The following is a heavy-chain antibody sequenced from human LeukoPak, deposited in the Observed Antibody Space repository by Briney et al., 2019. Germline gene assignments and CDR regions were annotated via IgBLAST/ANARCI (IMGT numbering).Heavy chain of an antibody. D-gene: IGHD4-17*01. CDR3: ARHLYGDPGNYYFDY. CDR2: IYPGDSDT. V-gene: IGHV5-51*01. CDR1: GYSFTNYW. J-gene: IGHJ4*02. Sequence: GESLKISCKGSGYSFTNYWIGWVRQMPGKGLEWMGIIYPGDSDTRYSPSFQGQVTISADKSISTAYLQWSSLKASDTAMYYCARHLYGDPGNYYFDYWGQGTLVTVSS.